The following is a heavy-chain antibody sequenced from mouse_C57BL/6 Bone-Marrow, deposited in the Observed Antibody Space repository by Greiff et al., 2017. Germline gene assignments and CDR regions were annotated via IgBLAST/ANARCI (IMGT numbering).Heavy chain of an antibody. CDR3: TTPFTTVVASYAMDY. D-gene: IGHD1-1*01. J-gene: IGHJ4*01. CDR1: GFNIKDDY. V-gene: IGHV14-4*01. CDR2: IDPENGDT. Sequence: EVQLQQSGAELVRPGASVKLSCTASGFNIKDDYMHWVKQRPEQGLEWIGWIDPENGDTEYASKFQGKATITADTSSNTAYLQLSSLTSEDTAVYYCTTPFTTVVASYAMDYWGQGTSVTVSS.